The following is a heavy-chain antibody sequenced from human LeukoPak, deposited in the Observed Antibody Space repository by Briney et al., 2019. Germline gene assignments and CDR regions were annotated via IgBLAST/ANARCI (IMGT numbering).Heavy chain of an antibody. Sequence: GGSLRLSCAASGFTFSSYGMSWVRQAPGKGLEWVSAISGSGDRTYYADSVKGRFTISRDNSKNTLYLQMNSLRAEDTAVYYCTKHDVDIVVVPAAYFDYWGQGTLVTVSS. D-gene: IGHD2-2*03. J-gene: IGHJ4*02. CDR1: GFTFSSYG. CDR3: TKHDVDIVVVPAAYFDY. V-gene: IGHV3-23*01. CDR2: ISGSGDRT.